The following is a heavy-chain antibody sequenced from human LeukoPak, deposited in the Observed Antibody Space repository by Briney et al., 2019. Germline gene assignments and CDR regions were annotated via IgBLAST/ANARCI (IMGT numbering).Heavy chain of an antibody. CDR1: GGSISSYY. J-gene: IGHJ5*02. CDR2: IYYSGST. CDR3: ARERGDYDKSWFDP. D-gene: IGHD4-17*01. Sequence: SETLSLTCAVSGGSISSYYWSWIRQPPGKGLEWIGYIYYSGSTNYNPSLKSRVTISVDTSKNQFSLKLSSVTAADTAVYYCARERGDYDKSWFDPWGQGTLVTVSS. V-gene: IGHV4-59*12.